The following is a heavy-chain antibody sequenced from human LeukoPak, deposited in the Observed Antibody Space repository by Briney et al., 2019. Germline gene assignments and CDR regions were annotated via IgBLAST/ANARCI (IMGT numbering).Heavy chain of an antibody. J-gene: IGHJ4*02. CDR1: GFAFSSYN. CDR2: IGSSGSPT. Sequence: PGGSLRLSCAASGFAFSSYNMNWVRQAPGKGLGWISYIGSSGSPTHYADSVGGRFTISRDNAKNSLYLQMNSLRAEDTAVYYCARYDSSGYMAPSLDYWGQGTLVTVSS. V-gene: IGHV3-48*01. CDR3: ARYDSSGYMAPSLDY. D-gene: IGHD3-22*01.